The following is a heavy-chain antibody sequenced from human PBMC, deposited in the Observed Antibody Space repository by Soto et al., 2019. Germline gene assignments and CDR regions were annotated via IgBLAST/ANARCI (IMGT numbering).Heavy chain of an antibody. V-gene: IGHV1-8*01. J-gene: IGHJ4*02. CDR1: GYTSTNYD. CDR2: MDPKSGYT. Sequence: ASVKVSCKTSGYTSTNYDINWVRQAAGQGLEWMGWMDPKSGYTGSARKFQGRVTLTRDNSMTTAYMELSSLRSDDTAVYYCARVMGSVDYWGQGTLVTVSS. CDR3: ARVMGSVDY. D-gene: IGHD1-26*01.